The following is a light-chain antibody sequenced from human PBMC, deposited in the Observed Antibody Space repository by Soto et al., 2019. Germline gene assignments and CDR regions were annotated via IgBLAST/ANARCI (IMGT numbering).Light chain of an antibody. CDR1: QSISSY. CDR2: AAS. CDR3: QQLNSYPPT. Sequence: DIQMTQSPSSLSASVGDRVTITCRASQSISSYLNWYQQKPGKAPKVLIYAASTLQSGVPSRVSGSGSGTDFTLTISSLQPEDFATYYCQQLNSYPPTFGQGTKV. V-gene: IGKV1-39*01. J-gene: IGKJ1*01.